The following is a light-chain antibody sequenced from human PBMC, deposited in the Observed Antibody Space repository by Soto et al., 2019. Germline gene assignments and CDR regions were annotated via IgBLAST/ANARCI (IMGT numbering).Light chain of an antibody. CDR3: QQYARYPT. CDR2: KTF. Sequence: DNQMTQSPSTLSASVGDRVTITCRASQNIFSYLAWYQQKAGQAPQLFIFKTFILASAVPSRFSGSGYGTGFTLTINSLQAEDFATYFCQQYARYPTCGQGTQVEV. J-gene: IGKJ1*01. CDR1: QNIFSY. V-gene: IGKV1-5*03.